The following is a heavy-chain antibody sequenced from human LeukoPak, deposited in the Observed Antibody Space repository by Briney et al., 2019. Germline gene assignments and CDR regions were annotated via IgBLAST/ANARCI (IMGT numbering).Heavy chain of an antibody. Sequence: PSQTLSLTCTVSGGSISSGDYYWSWIRQPPGKGLEWIGYIYHSGSTYYNPSLKSRVTISVDTSKNQFSLKLSSVTAADTAVYYCAGDDGYYRAFDIWGQGTMVTVSS. J-gene: IGHJ3*02. CDR1: GGSISSGDYY. V-gene: IGHV4-30-4*08. CDR3: AGDDGYYRAFDI. D-gene: IGHD3-22*01. CDR2: IYHSGST.